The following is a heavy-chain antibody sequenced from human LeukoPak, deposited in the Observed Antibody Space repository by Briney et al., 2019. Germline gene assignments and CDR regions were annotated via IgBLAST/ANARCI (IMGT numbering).Heavy chain of an antibody. V-gene: IGHV3-48*03. CDR2: IGSSGSTR. Sequence: PGGSLRLSCAASGFTLRSYEMNWVRQAPGKGLEWVSYIGSSGSTRYYADSVKGRFTVSRDNDKNSLYLQMNSLRGEDTAVYYCARGLSTAVAGFDYWGQGSLVTVSS. CDR3: ARGLSTAVAGFDY. D-gene: IGHD6-19*01. CDR1: GFTLRSYE. J-gene: IGHJ4*02.